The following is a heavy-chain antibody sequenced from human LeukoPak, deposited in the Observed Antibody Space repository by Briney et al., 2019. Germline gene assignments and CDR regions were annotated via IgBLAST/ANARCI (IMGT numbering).Heavy chain of an antibody. V-gene: IGHV4-34*01. CDR3: ASLGTREVIATSFDY. D-gene: IGHD3-22*01. Sequence: GSLRLSCAASGFTFSSYAMSWVRQPPGKGLEWIGEINHSGSTNYNPSLKRRVTISVDTSKNQFSLKLSSVTAADTAVYYCASLGTREVIATSFDYWGQGTLVTVSS. J-gene: IGHJ4*02. CDR1: GFTFSSYA. CDR2: INHSGST.